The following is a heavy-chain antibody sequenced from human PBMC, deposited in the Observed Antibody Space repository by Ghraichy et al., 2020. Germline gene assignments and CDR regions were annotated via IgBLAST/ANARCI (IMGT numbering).Heavy chain of an antibody. CDR1: GGSISSGGYY. D-gene: IGHD2-15*01. Sequence: SETLALTCTVSGGSISSGGYYWSWIRQHPGKGLEWMGYIYYSGSTYYIPSLKGRVSMSLDTSKNQFSLNLRSVTAADTAVYYCARGGGRTDGMDVWGQGTTVTLSS. J-gene: IGHJ6*02. CDR2: IYYSGST. V-gene: IGHV4-31*03. CDR3: ARGGGRTDGMDV.